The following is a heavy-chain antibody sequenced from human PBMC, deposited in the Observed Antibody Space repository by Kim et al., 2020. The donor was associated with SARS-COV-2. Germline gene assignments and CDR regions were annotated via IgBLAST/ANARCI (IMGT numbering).Heavy chain of an antibody. CDR1: GGTFSSYA. V-gene: IGHV1-69*04. CDR3: SIPKAQYSSSTSYYYYGMD. Sequence: SVKVSCKASGGTFSSYAISWVRQAPGQGLEWMGRIIPILGIANYAQKFQGRVTITADKSTSTAYMELSSLRSEDTAVYYCSIPKAQYSSSTSYYYYGMD. D-gene: IGHD6-13*01. CDR2: IIPILGIA. J-gene: IGHJ6*01.